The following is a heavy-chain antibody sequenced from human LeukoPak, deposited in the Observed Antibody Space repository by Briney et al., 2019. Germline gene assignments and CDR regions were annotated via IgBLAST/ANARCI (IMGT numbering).Heavy chain of an antibody. J-gene: IGHJ4*02. CDR1: GGSVSSNIYY. CDR3: AREDSSGYLGY. D-gene: IGHD3-22*01. Sequence: SETLSLTCTVSGGSVSSNIYYWNWIRQPPGKGLEWIGYIYYSGSTNYNPSLKSRVTISVDTSKNQFSLKLASLTAADTAVYYCAREDSSGYLGYWGQGTLVTVSS. V-gene: IGHV4-61*01. CDR2: IYYSGST.